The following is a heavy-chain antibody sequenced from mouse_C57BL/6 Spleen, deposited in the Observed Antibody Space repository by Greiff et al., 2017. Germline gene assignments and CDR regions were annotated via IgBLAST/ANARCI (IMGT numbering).Heavy chain of an antibody. CDR2: ISYDGSN. Sequence: VQLQQSGPGLVKPSQSLSLTCSVTGYSITSGYYWNWIRQFPGNKLEWMGYISYDGSNNYNPSLKNRISITRDTSKNQFFLKLNSVTTEDTATYYCARNYGSRVYAMDYWGQGTSVTVSS. V-gene: IGHV3-6*01. CDR1: GYSITSGYY. CDR3: ARNYGSRVYAMDY. D-gene: IGHD1-1*01. J-gene: IGHJ4*01.